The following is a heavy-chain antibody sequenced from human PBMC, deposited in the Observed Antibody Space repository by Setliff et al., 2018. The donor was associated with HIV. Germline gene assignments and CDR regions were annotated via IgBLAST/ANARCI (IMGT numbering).Heavy chain of an antibody. Sequence: TCTVSGGSVTSGGHYWSWIRQQPGKAPEWIGYIHYTGSNFYNPSLTDRLTISVDTSKNQFSLKLSYVTAADTAVYYCARGGNSRAAWFDSWGQGTLVTVSS. CDR1: GGSVTSGGHY. D-gene: IGHD5-12*01. CDR3: ARGGNSRAAWFDS. J-gene: IGHJ5*01. V-gene: IGHV4-31*02. CDR2: IHYTGSN.